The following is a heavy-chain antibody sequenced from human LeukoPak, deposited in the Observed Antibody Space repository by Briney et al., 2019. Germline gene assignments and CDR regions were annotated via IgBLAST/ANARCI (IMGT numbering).Heavy chain of an antibody. CDR1: GFTFDDYG. V-gene: IGHV3-20*04. CDR3: ARVRGYYDNSGYIDY. Sequence: GGSLRLSCAASGFTFDDYGMSWVRQAPGKGLEWVSGINWNGGSTGYADSVKGRFTISRDNAKNSLYLQMNSLRAEDTALYYCARVRGYYDNSGYIDYWGQGTLVTVSS. J-gene: IGHJ4*02. CDR2: INWNGGST. D-gene: IGHD3-22*01.